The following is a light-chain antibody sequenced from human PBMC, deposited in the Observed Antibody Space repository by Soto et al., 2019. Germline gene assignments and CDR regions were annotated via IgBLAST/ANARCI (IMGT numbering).Light chain of an antibody. CDR2: LGS. CDR1: QSLIHTNGYNY. J-gene: IGKJ3*01. Sequence: DIVMTQSPLSLPVTPGEPASISCRSSQSLIHTNGYNYLDWYLQKPGQSPQLLIYLGSNRASGVPDRFSGSGSGTDFSLKISRVEAEDVGVYYCMEALQTPLTFGPVNKVYIK. CDR3: MEALQTPLT. V-gene: IGKV2-28*01.